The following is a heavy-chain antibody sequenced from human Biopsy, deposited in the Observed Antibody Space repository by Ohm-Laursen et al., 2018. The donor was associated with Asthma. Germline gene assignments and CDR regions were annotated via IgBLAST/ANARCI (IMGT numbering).Heavy chain of an antibody. J-gene: IGHJ6*02. CDR1: GGSISSHY. D-gene: IGHD3-3*01. V-gene: IGHV4-59*04. Sequence: SDTLSLTCTVSGGSISSHYRDWIRQAPGKGLEWIGYISYGGKTSYNPSLKNRVTISRDTSKNQFSLRLTSVTAADTAVYFCARRITIFGVVQKDHGMDAWGQGTTVIVSS. CDR2: ISYGGKT. CDR3: ARRITIFGVVQKDHGMDA.